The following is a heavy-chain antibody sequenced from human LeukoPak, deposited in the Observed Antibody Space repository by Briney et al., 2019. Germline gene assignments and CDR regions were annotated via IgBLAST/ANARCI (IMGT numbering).Heavy chain of an antibody. D-gene: IGHD4-17*01. V-gene: IGHV4-34*01. CDR2: INHSGST. CDR1: GGSFSGYY. CDR3: ARVVATGTLRWFDP. Sequence: PSETLSLTCAVCGGSFSGYYWSWIRQPPGKGLEWIGEINHSGSTNYNPSLKSRVTISVDTSRKQFSLKLSSVTAADTTVYYCARVVATGTLRWFDPWGQGTLVTVSS. J-gene: IGHJ5*02.